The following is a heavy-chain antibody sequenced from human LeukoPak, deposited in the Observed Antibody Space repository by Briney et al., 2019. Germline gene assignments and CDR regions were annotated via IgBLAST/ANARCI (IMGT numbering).Heavy chain of an antibody. Sequence: SETLSLTCTVSGGSISSYYWTWIRQPPGKGLEWMGYINYSGSTNYNPSLRSRVTISVDKSKNQFSLKLSSVTAADTAAYYCAGGFHELPYYFDYWGQGTLVTVSS. D-gene: IGHD4-23*01. CDR3: AGGFHELPYYFDY. J-gene: IGHJ4*02. V-gene: IGHV4-59*01. CDR2: INYSGST. CDR1: GGSISSYY.